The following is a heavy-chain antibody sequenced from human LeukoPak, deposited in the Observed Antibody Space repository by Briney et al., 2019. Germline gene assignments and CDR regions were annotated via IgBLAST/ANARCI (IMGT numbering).Heavy chain of an antibody. Sequence: GRSLRLSCAASGFTFSSYGMHWVRQAPGKGLEWVAVIWYDGSNKYYADSVKGRFTISRDNSKNTLYLQMNSLRAEDTAVYYCAGSQLVKNWFDPWGQGTLVTVSS. D-gene: IGHD6-6*01. J-gene: IGHJ5*02. CDR3: AGSQLVKNWFDP. V-gene: IGHV3-33*01. CDR1: GFTFSSYG. CDR2: IWYDGSNK.